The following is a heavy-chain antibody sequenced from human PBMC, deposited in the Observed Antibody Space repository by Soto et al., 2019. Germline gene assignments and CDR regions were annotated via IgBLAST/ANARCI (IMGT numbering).Heavy chain of an antibody. V-gene: IGHV3-23*01. CDR3: AYSSTPFDY. D-gene: IGHD6-13*01. Sequence: EVQLLESGGGLVQPGGSLRLSCAASGFTFSSYAMSWVRQAPGKGLEWGSAIRGRGGSTYYADSVNGRFTISRDNSKNPLYLQMNSLRAEDTAVYYCAYSSTPFDYWGQGTLVTVSS. CDR2: IRGRGGST. J-gene: IGHJ4*02. CDR1: GFTFSSYA.